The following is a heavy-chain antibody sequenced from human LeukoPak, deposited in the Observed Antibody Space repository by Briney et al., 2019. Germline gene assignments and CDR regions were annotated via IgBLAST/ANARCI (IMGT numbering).Heavy chain of an antibody. CDR1: GFHFNYFL. J-gene: IGHJ4*02. CDR3: ARALSHCLDY. D-gene: IGHD3-16*01. CDR2: IKHDGSEK. Sequence: GGAPKLFRLVFGFHFNYFLMNRGPPAPGEGPGVVANIKHDGSEKYYVNSVKGRFSISRDNAKKSLYLQMNSLRAEDTAVYYCARALSHCLDYWGQGTLVTVSS. V-gene: IGHV3-7*01.